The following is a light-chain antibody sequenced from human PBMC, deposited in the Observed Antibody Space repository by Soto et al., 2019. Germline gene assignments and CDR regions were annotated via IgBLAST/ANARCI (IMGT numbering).Light chain of an antibody. V-gene: IGKV3-20*01. Sequence: VLTQSPGTLSLSPGERATLSCRASQTLSSRHLAWYQQKPDQAPRLLIYGSSSRATDIPDRFSGSGSGTDFTLTISTLEPEDFAIYYCQQYGYSRTFGQGTKVEIK. CDR1: QTLSSRH. CDR2: GSS. J-gene: IGKJ1*01. CDR3: QQYGYSRT.